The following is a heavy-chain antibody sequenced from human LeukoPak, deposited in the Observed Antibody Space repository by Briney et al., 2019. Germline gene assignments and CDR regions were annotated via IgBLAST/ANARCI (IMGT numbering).Heavy chain of an antibody. CDR3: ARSFDSAYYYMDV. CDR2: VSHSGGT. CDR1: GGSISSSY. D-gene: IGHD3-10*01. J-gene: IGHJ6*03. Sequence: SETLSLTCTVSGGSISSSYWSWIRQPPGKGLDWIGYVSHSGGTNYKSSLKSRVTISVDTSKRQFSLKLSSVTAADTAVYYCARSFDSAYYYMDVWGKGTTVTVS. V-gene: IGHV4-59*08.